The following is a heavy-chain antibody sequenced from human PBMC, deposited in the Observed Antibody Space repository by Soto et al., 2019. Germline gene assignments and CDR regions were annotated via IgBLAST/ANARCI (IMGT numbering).Heavy chain of an antibody. Sequence: QVQLVQSGAEVKKPGSSVKVSCKASGGTFSSYAISWVRQAPGQGLEWMRGIIPIFGTANYAQKFQGRVTITADESTSTAYMELSSLRSEDTAVYYCARDKVVVVTAHYYYYYGMDVWGQGTTVTVSS. D-gene: IGHD2-21*02. J-gene: IGHJ6*02. CDR1: GGTFSSYA. CDR3: ARDKVVVVTAHYYYYYGMDV. V-gene: IGHV1-69*12. CDR2: IIPIFGTA.